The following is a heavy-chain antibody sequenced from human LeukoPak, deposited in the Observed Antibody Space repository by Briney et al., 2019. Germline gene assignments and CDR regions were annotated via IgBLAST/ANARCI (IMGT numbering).Heavy chain of an antibody. CDR3: GRGLGYCSGGSCYSHFAFDY. J-gene: IGHJ4*02. CDR1: GFTFSSYA. D-gene: IGHD2-15*01. Sequence: PGRSLRLSCAASGFTFSSYAMHWVRQAPGKGLEWVAVISYDGSNKYYADSVKGRFTISRDNSKNTLYLQMNSLRAEDTAVYYCGRGLGYCSGGSCYSHFAFDYWGQGTLVTVSS. V-gene: IGHV3-30-3*01. CDR2: ISYDGSNK.